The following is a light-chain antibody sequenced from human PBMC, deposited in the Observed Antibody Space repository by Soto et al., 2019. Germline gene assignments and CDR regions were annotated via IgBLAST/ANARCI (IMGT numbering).Light chain of an antibody. J-gene: IGLJ1*01. CDR2: EVS. Sequence: QSVLTLPASVSGSPGQSITISCTGTSNDVGGYNYVSWFQQHPGKAPQLLIFEVSNRPSGVSNRFSGSKSGNTASLTISGLPAEDEADYYCSSFTRTSPFVFGTGTKVTVL. V-gene: IGLV2-14*01. CDR3: SSFTRTSPFV. CDR1: SNDVGGYNY.